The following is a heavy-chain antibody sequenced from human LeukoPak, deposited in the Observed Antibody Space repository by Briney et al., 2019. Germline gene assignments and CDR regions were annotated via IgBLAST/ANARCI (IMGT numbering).Heavy chain of an antibody. V-gene: IGHV3-74*01. Sequence: GGSLRLSCAASGFTFSNFWIHWVRQAPGERLVWVSRVDTTGNNTIYADSVKGRFTVSRDNAKHTVYLQMNSLRAEDTAVYYCARGNNAFDSWGQGALVTVSS. J-gene: IGHJ4*02. D-gene: IGHD1/OR15-1a*01. CDR2: VDTTGNNT. CDR3: ARGNNAFDS. CDR1: GFTFSNFW.